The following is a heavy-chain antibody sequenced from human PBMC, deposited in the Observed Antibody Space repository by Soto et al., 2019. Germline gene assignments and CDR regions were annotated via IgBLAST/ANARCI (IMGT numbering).Heavy chain of an antibody. CDR1: GGSISSGGYS. J-gene: IGHJ4*02. CDR2: IYHSGST. CDR3: ARALITKVDY. V-gene: IGHV4-30-2*01. D-gene: IGHD3-10*01. Sequence: QLQLQESSSGLVKPSQTLSLTCAVSGGSISSGGYSWSWIRQPPGKGLEWIGYIYHSGSTYYNPSLKSRVTISVDRSKNQFSLKLSSVTAADTAVYYCARALITKVDYWGQGTLVTVSS.